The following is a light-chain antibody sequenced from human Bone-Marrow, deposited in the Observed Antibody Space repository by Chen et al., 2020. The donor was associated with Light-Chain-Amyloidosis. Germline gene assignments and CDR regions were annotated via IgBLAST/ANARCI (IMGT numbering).Light chain of an antibody. J-gene: IGLJ3*02. CDR3: GSYTTTNTLV. CDR1: NRYVGAHKY. V-gene: IGLV2-14*03. CDR2: DVS. Sequence: QSALTQPASVSGFPGQSVPISCNGSNRYVGAHKYVSWYQQSPGKAPKLIIYDVSDRPSGLSYRFSGSKSGNTASLAIYGLQAEDEADYYCGSYTTTNTLVFGGGTKLTVL.